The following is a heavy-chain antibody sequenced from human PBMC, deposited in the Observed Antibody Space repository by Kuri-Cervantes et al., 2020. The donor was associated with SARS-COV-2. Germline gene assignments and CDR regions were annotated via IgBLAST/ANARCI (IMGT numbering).Heavy chain of an antibody. CDR1: GFTFSSYA. V-gene: IGHV3-30-3*01. J-gene: IGHJ4*02. CDR3: AKDNQVWDYMDY. CDR2: ISYDGSNK. D-gene: IGHD3-16*01. Sequence: GESLKISCAASGFTFSSYAMHWVRQAPGKGLEWVAVISYDGSNKYYADSVKGRFTISRDNSKNTLYLQMNSLRAEDTAVYYCAKDNQVWDYMDYWGQGTLVTVSS.